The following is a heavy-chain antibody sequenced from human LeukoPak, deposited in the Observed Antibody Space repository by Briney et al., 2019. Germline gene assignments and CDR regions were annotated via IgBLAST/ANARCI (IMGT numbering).Heavy chain of an antibody. CDR2: IYSGGST. CDR3: ARGVQPSPYYYYGMDV. J-gene: IGHJ6*02. CDR1: GFTVSGSY. D-gene: IGHD6-13*01. Sequence: PGGSLRLSCAASGFTVSGSYMSWVRQAPGKGLEWVSVIYSGGSTYYADSVKGRFTISRDNSKNTLYLQMNSLRAEDTAVYYCARGVQPSPYYYYGMDVWGQGTTVTVSS. V-gene: IGHV3-53*01.